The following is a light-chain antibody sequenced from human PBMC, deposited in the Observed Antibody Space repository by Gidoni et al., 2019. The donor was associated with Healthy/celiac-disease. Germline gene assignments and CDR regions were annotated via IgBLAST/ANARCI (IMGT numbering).Light chain of an antibody. Sequence: IQMTPPPSSLSASVGDRVTITCRASQSISSYLNWYQQKPGKAPKLLIYAASSLQSGVPSRFSGSGSGTDFTLTISSLQPEDFATYYCQQSYSTLLFTFGPGTKVDIK. CDR2: AAS. CDR1: QSISSY. V-gene: IGKV1-39*01. CDR3: QQSYSTLLFT. J-gene: IGKJ3*01.